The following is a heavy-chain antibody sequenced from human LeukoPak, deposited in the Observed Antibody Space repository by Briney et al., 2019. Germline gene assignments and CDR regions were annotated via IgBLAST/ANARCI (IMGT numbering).Heavy chain of an antibody. CDR3: ARVGVYGGAFFDY. D-gene: IGHD4-23*01. Sequence: GGSLRLSCAASGFTFSSYWMHWVRQAPGKGLVWVSRINSDGSSTSYADSVKGRFTISRDNAKNTLYLQMNSLRAEDTAVYYCARVGVYGGAFFDYWGQGTLVTVSS. J-gene: IGHJ4*02. CDR1: GFTFSSYW. CDR2: INSDGSST. V-gene: IGHV3-74*01.